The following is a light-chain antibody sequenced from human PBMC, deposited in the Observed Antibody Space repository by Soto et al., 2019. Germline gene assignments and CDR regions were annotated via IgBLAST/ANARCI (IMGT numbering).Light chain of an antibody. CDR3: QQRSNWPPYT. CDR2: DAS. J-gene: IGKJ2*01. Sequence: EIVLTQSPATLSLSPGERATLSCRASQSVSSYLAWYQQKPGQAPRLLIYDASNRTTSIPARFSGSGSGTEFTPTISSREPEDVAVYYCQQRSNWPPYTFGQGTKLEIK. CDR1: QSVSSY. V-gene: IGKV3-11*01.